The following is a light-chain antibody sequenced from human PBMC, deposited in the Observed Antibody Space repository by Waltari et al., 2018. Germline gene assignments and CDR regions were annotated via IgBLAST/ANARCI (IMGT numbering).Light chain of an antibody. V-gene: IGKV1-9*01. CDR1: QGITSH. Sequence: IPLTPSPSFLSASVADRVTITCRASQGITSHLAWYQQKSGRAPNFLIYAASTLRRGVPSRFSGSGSGTVFTLTINDRQPEDFATYYCQQLNSYLYSFGQGTEVVMK. J-gene: IGKJ2*01. CDR2: AAS. CDR3: QQLNSYLYS.